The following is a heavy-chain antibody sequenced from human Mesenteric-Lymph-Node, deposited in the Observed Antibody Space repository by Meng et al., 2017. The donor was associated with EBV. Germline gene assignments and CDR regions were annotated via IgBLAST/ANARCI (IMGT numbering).Heavy chain of an antibody. Sequence: EVQLVESGGQLVQPGGSLRLSCAASGFTFSNYWMHWVRQAPGKGLVWVPRINTDGTSTYYADSVKGRFTISRDNAKNTLYLQMNSLRAEDTAMYYCARERRVGWGQGTLVTVSS. V-gene: IGHV3-74*01. CDR3: ARERRVG. J-gene: IGHJ4*02. CDR1: GFTFSNYW. CDR2: INTDGTST.